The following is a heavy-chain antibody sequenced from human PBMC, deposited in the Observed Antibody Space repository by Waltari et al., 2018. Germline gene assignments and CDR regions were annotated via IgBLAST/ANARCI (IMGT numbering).Heavy chain of an antibody. CDR3: ARRDDGTYGGNSLDV. J-gene: IGHJ4*02. V-gene: IGHV4-4*07. CDR1: GDSISNNY. Sequence: QVQLQESGPGLVKPSETLSLTCAVSGDSISNNYWSWIRQPPGKGLEWVGRIYGSCGNTDYNPSLKSRVTISTDTSKNQFSLKLRSVTAADTAVYYCARRDDGTYGGNSLDVWGRGVLVTVSS. D-gene: IGHD4-17*01. CDR2: IYGSCGNT.